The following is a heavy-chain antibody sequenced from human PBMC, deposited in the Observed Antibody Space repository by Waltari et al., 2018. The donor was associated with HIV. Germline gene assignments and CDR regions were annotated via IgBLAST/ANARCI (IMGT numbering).Heavy chain of an antibody. D-gene: IGHD3-3*01. V-gene: IGHV1-69*04. CDR3: AIGRIDDIWSGREKLGGFDP. CDR1: GATLSNYA. J-gene: IGHJ5*02. CDR2: IIPAIGIA. Sequence: QVRLVQSGAEVKKPGSSVKVSCKASGATLSNYAVSWVRQAPGKGLEWMGRIIPAIGIAMHTENFQGRVTINADKSTNSAYMEVTGLRSEDSAVYFCAIGRIDDIWSGREKLGGFDPWGQGTLVTVSS.